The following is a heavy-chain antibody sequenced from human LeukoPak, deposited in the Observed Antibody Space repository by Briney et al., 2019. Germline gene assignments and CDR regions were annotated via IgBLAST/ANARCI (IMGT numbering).Heavy chain of an antibody. Sequence: GGSLRLSCAVSGFTFSSYSTHWFRQAPGKGLEWVSCIRTVTSSIYYADAVKGRFTVSRDNAKNSLYLEMNSLRAEDTAVYYCAREGLPSGATKIFDYWGQGTLVAVSS. V-gene: IGHV3-21*01. CDR3: AREGLPSGATKIFDY. CDR2: IRTVTSSI. D-gene: IGHD2-15*01. J-gene: IGHJ4*02. CDR1: GFTFSSYS.